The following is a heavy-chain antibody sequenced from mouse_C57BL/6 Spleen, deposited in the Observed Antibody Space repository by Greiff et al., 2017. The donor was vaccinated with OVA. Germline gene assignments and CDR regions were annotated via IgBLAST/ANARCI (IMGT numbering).Heavy chain of an antibody. CDR3: ARRGYYSNYPFFDY. CDR1: GYTFPSYW. Sequence: QVQLQQPGAELVMPGASVKLSCTASGYTFPSYWMHWVKQRPGQGLEWIGEIDPSDSYTNYNQKFKGKSTLTVDKSSSPAYMQLSSLTSEDSAVYYCARRGYYSNYPFFDYWGQDTTLTVSS. J-gene: IGHJ2*01. D-gene: IGHD2-5*01. CDR2: IDPSDSYT. V-gene: IGHV1-69*01.